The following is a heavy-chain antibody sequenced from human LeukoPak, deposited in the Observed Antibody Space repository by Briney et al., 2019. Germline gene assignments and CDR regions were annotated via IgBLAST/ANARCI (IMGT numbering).Heavy chain of an antibody. CDR3: SGGYSYVPDY. D-gene: IGHD5-18*01. V-gene: IGHV3-9*01. CDR1: GFTFDNYA. J-gene: IGHJ4*02. CDR2: ISWNSGSI. Sequence: GGSLRLSCAASGFTFDNYAMHWVRQAPGKGLEWVSGISWNSGSIAYADSVKGRFTISRDNAKNSLYLQMNSLRAEDTAVYYCSGGYSYVPDYWGQGTLVTVSS.